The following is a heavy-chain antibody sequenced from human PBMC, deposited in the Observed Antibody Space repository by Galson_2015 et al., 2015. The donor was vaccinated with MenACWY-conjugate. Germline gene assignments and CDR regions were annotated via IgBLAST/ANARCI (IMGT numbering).Heavy chain of an antibody. Sequence: SLRLSCAASGFTFYTYTMSWVRQSPGKGLEWVAGIYGSGHRDTFYADSVKGRFTISRDESNNLVYLQMTSLRVEDTAVYYCAKDRHPDGVWNFDYWGQG. CDR3: AKDRHPDGVWNFDY. D-gene: IGHD4-17*01. CDR2: IYGSGHRDT. V-gene: IGHV3-23*01. J-gene: IGHJ4*02. CDR1: GFTFYTYT.